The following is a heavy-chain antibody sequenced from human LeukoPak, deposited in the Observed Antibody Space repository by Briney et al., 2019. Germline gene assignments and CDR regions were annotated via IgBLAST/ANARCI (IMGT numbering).Heavy chain of an antibody. CDR2: IYYSGST. D-gene: IGHD1/OR15-1a*01. CDR1: GGSISSGGYY. J-gene: IGHJ1*01. CDR3: AREGGGITGTGVEH. V-gene: IGHV4-31*03. Sequence: SETLSLTCTVSGGSISSGGYYWSWIRQHPGKGLEWIGYIYYSGSTYYNPSLKSRVTISVDTSKNQFSLKLSSVTAADTAVYYCAREGGGITGTGVEHWGQGTLVTVSS.